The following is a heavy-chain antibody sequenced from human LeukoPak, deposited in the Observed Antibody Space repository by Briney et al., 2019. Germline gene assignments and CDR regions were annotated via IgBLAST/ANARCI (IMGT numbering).Heavy chain of an antibody. J-gene: IGHJ4*02. CDR2: ISGDESST. D-gene: IGHD3-10*01. CDR1: DFTFSSYW. V-gene: IGHV3-74*01. Sequence: GGSLRLSCAASDFTFSSYWMHWVRQAPGEGLVWVSRISGDESSTNYADSVKGRFTISRDNARNTLFLQMNSLRAEDTAVYYCAKGHYYGSGSLDYWGQGTLVTVSS. CDR3: AKGHYYGSGSLDY.